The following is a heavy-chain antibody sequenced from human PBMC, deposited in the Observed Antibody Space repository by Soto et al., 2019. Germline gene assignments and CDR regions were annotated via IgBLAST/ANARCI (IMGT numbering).Heavy chain of an antibody. J-gene: IGHJ6*02. CDR2: IIPIFGTA. Sequence: QVQLVQSGAEVKKPGSSVKVSCKASGGTFSSYAISWVRQAPGQGLEWMGGIIPIFGTANYAQKFQGRVTITADESTSTTYRELISLRSEDTAVYYCASRYCISTSCSSGMAVWGQGTTVTVTS. D-gene: IGHD2-2*01. CDR3: ASRYCISTSCSSGMAV. CDR1: GGTFSSYA. V-gene: IGHV1-69*12.